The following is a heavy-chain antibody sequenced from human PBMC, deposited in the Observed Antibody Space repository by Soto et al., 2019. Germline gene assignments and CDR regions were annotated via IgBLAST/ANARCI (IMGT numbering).Heavy chain of an antibody. J-gene: IGHJ4*02. CDR2: ISGSGGST. CDR1: GFTFSSYA. D-gene: IGHD6-13*01. V-gene: IGHV3-23*01. Sequence: EVQLLESGGGLVQPGGSLRLSCAASGFTFSSYAMSWVRQAPGKGLEWVSAISGSGGSTYYADSVKGRFTISRDNSKNTLYLQMTSLRAEDTAVYYCAKARASYSSSWAFDYWGQGTLVTVSS. CDR3: AKARASYSSSWAFDY.